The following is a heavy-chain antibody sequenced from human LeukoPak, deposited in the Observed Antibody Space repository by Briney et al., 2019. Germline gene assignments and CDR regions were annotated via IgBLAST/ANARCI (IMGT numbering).Heavy chain of an antibody. V-gene: IGHV4-34*01. Sequence: SETLSLTCAVNGGSFSDYYWSWIRQAPGMRLEWIGEIHHSGITNYNPSLKSRVTMALDTSKNQISLKVTPVTAADTAIYYCARINEDGDNGGWFDPWGQGTLVAVSA. CDR2: IHHSGIT. D-gene: IGHD4-23*01. CDR3: ARINEDGDNGGWFDP. J-gene: IGHJ5*02. CDR1: GGSFSDYY.